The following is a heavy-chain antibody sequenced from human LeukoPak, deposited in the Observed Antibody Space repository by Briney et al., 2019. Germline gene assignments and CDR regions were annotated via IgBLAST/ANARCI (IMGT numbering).Heavy chain of an antibody. V-gene: IGHV3-21*04. D-gene: IGHD4-17*01. Sequence: PGGSLRLSCAASGFTFSSYSMNWVRQAPGKGLEWVSSISSSSSYIYYADSVKGRFTISRDNSKNTLYLQMNSLRAEDTAVYYCAGPFTVTTLSGAFDIWGQGTMVTVSS. J-gene: IGHJ3*02. CDR2: ISSSSSYI. CDR1: GFTFSSYS. CDR3: AGPFTVTTLSGAFDI.